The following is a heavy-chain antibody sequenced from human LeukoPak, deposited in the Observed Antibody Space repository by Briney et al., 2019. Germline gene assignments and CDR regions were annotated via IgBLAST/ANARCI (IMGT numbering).Heavy chain of an antibody. J-gene: IGHJ4*02. CDR2: INTDNGNT. D-gene: IGHD1-26*01. CDR1: GTSFTTNA. V-gene: IGHV1-3*04. CDR3: AREENQQWVDCLQY. Sequence: GASVKVSCKASGTSFTTNAMHWVRQAPGQRLEWMGWINTDNGNTHYLQKFQGRVTITRDTSASTTYMELSSLTSEDTAVYYCAREENQQWVDCLQYWGQGTLVTVSS.